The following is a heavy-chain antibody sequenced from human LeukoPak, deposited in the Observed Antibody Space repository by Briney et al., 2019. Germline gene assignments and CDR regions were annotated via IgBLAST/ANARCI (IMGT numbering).Heavy chain of an antibody. Sequence: QPGRSLRLSCAASGFTLSSYAMHWVRQAPGKGLEWVAVISYDGGNKYYADSVKGRFTISRDNSKNTLYLQMNSLRAEDTAVYYCARGFWSSDYWGQGTLVTVSS. J-gene: IGHJ4*02. V-gene: IGHV3-30-3*01. D-gene: IGHD2-8*02. CDR2: ISYDGGNK. CDR3: ARGFWSSDY. CDR1: GFTLSSYA.